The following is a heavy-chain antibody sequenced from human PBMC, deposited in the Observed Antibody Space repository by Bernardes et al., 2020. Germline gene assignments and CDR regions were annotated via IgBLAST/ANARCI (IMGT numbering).Heavy chain of an antibody. J-gene: IGHJ4*02. D-gene: IGHD3-10*01. CDR2: IKEDGIEK. CDR3: AGARYYASGTYSPIDH. V-gene: IGHV3-7*01. CDR1: GFTFSSYW. Sequence: AGSLILSCVISGFTFSSYWLSWVRQAPGKGLEWVANIKEDGIEKYYVDSVKGRFTGSRDNAKNSLYLQMSSLRAEDTALSYCAGARYYASGTYSPIDHWGQGTLVTVSS.